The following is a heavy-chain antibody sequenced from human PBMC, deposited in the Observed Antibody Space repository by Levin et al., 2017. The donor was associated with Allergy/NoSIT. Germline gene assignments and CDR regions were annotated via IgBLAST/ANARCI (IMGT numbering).Heavy chain of an antibody. Sequence: SVKVSCKASGGTFSSYAISWVRQAPGQGLEWMGGIIPIFGTANYAQKFQGRVTITADESTSTAYMELSSLRSEDTAVYYCARDLVLPPTDSSSSGFDYWGQGTLVTVSS. CDR1: GGTFSSYA. V-gene: IGHV1-69*13. CDR3: ARDLVLPPTDSSSSGFDY. CDR2: IIPIFGTA. D-gene: IGHD6-6*01. J-gene: IGHJ4*02.